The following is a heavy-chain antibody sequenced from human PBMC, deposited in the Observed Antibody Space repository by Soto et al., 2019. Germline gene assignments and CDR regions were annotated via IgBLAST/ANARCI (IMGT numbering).Heavy chain of an antibody. CDR2: ISGYNGNT. Sequence: QVQLVQSGTEVKKPGASVKVSCKASGYTFRSYGISWVRQAPGQGPEWMGWISGYNGNTHYPQKFQGKVTMTTDTSTSTGYMEVRSLRSDDTAVYYCAKADSNYAGRFSYYYMDVWGNGTLVTVSS. CDR1: GYTFRSYG. V-gene: IGHV1-18*01. CDR3: AKADSNYAGRFSYYYMDV. D-gene: IGHD4-4*01. J-gene: IGHJ6*03.